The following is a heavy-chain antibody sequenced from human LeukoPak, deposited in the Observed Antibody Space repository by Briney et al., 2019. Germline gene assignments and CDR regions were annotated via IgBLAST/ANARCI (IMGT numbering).Heavy chain of an antibody. CDR2: FDLGDGET. V-gene: IGHV1-24*01. D-gene: IGHD5-12*01. J-gene: IGHJ4*02. Sequence: ASVQVSCKVSGYTLTEVSMHWVRQARGKGLEWMGAFDLGDGETIFAQKFQGRVTMTEHTSTDTAYMELKSPTSEDTAVYYCAAGDPWHLLDSWGQGTLVTVSS. CDR1: GYTLTEVS. CDR3: AAGDPWHLLDS.